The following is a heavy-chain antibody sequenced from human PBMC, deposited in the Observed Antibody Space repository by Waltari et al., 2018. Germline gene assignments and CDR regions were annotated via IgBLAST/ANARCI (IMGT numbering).Heavy chain of an antibody. V-gene: IGHV5-51*01. D-gene: IGHD2-8*02. CDR2: IYPTDSDG. Sequence: EVHFVPSGADVTQLGASPQISSQGPHYIFTNHWIAWVRQMPGNGLEWMGYIYPTDSDGRYSPSFQGQVTISADKSTGTAYLQWNSLKASDTAMYYCARRLLVPGSVFLDFFDSWGQGTQVTVSS. CDR3: ARRLLVPGSVFLDFFDS. CDR1: HYIFTNHW. J-gene: IGHJ4*02.